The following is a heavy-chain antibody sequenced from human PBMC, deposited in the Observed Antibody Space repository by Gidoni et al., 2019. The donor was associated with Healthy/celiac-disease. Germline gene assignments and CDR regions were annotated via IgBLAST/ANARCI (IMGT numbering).Heavy chain of an antibody. J-gene: IGHJ4*02. V-gene: IGHV3-30*18. D-gene: IGHD3-10*01. CDR3: AKAGFYGSGRNYYFDY. CDR2: ISYDGSNK. CDR1: GFTFSSYG. Sequence: VQPGRSLRLSCAASGFTFSSYGMHWVRQAPGKGLEWVAVISYDGSNKYYADPVKGRFTISRDNSKNTLYLQMNSLRAEDTAVYYCAKAGFYGSGRNYYFDYWGQGTLVTVSS.